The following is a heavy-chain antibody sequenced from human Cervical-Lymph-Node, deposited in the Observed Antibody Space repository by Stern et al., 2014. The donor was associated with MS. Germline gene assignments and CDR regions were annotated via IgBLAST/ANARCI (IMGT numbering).Heavy chain of an antibody. V-gene: IGHV5-51*01. Sequence: VQLVQSGAEVKKPGESLKISCKGSGYSFTSYWIGWVRPMPGKGLEWMGIIYPGDSDTRYSPSFQGQVTISADKSISTAYLQWSSLKASDTAMYYCARQAVVVPAAGYYYGMDVWGQGTTVTVSS. D-gene: IGHD2-2*01. CDR2: IYPGDSDT. CDR3: ARQAVVVPAAGYYYGMDV. J-gene: IGHJ6*02. CDR1: GYSFTSYW.